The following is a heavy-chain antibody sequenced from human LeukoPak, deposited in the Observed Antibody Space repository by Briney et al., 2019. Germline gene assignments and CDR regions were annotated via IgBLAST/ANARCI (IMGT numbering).Heavy chain of an antibody. V-gene: IGHV1-69*13. J-gene: IGHJ6*03. Sequence: SVKVSCKASGGTFSSYAISWVRQAPGQGLEWMGGIIPIFGTANYAQKFQGRVTITADESTSTAYMELSSLRSEDTAVYYCARAGVVPAADLYYYYMDVWGKGTTVTVSS. CDR3: ARAGVVPAADLYYYYMDV. D-gene: IGHD2-2*01. CDR2: IIPIFGTA. CDR1: GGTFSSYA.